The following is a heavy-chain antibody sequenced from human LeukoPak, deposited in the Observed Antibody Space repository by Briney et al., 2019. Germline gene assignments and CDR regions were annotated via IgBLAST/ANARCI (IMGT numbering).Heavy chain of an antibody. J-gene: IGHJ4*02. Sequence: KASETLSLTCTVSGGSISSSSYYWGWIRQPPGKGLEWIGSIYYSGSTYYNPSLKSRVTISVDTSKNQFSLKLSSVTAADTAVYYCARIRPDYDFWSGPYYFDYWGQGTLVTVSS. CDR3: ARIRPDYDFWSGPYYFDY. CDR1: GGSISSSSYY. V-gene: IGHV4-39*01. D-gene: IGHD3-3*01. CDR2: IYYSGST.